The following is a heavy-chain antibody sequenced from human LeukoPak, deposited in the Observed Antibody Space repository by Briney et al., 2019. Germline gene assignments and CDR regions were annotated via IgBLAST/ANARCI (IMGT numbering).Heavy chain of an antibody. D-gene: IGHD4-17*01. Sequence: SETLSLTCAVSGGSISTYYWTWIRQPPGKGLEWIGYIYYSGSTNYNPSLKSRVTILLDMSKNQFFLKLNSVTAADTAVYYCARRFAVNPRYAFDIWGQGTMVTVSS. J-gene: IGHJ3*02. CDR1: GGSISTYY. CDR2: IYYSGST. CDR3: ARRFAVNPRYAFDI. V-gene: IGHV4-59*08.